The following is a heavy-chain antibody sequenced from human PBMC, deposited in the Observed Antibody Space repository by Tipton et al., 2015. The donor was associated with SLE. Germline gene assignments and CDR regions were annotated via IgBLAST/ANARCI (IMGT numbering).Heavy chain of an antibody. J-gene: IGHJ4*02. CDR3: ARGELMGLFDY. Sequence: TLSLTCTVSGGSISSYYWSWIRQPPGKGLEWIGYIYYSGSTNYNPSLKSRVTISVDASKNQFSLKLSSVTAADTAVYYCARGELMGLFDYWGQGTLVTVSS. V-gene: IGHV4-59*01. D-gene: IGHD1-26*01. CDR1: GGSISSYY. CDR2: IYYSGST.